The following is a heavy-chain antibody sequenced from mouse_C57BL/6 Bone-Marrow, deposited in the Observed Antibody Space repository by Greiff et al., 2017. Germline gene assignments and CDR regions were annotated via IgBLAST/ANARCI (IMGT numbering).Heavy chain of an antibody. CDR1: GYTFTSYG. CDR2: IYPRSGNT. V-gene: IGHV1-81*01. Sequence: QVQLQQSGAELARPGASVKLSCKASGYTFTSYGISWVKQRTGQGLEWIGEIYPRSGNTYYNEKFKGKATLTADKSFSTAYMELRSLTSEDSAVYFCASRGYDYGFAYWGQGTLVTVSA. D-gene: IGHD2-4*01. CDR3: ASRGYDYGFAY. J-gene: IGHJ3*01.